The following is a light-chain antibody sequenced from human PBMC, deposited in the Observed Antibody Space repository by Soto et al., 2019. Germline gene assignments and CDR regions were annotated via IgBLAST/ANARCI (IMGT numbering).Light chain of an antibody. V-gene: IGKV1-5*03. CDR2: KAS. Sequence: DIQMTQSPSTLSASVGDRVTITCRASQSISSWLAWYQQKPGKAPKLLIYKASSLESGVPSRFSGGGSGTEFTLTISSLQPDDFATYYCQQYNTYSPWTFGQGTKVEIK. CDR3: QQYNTYSPWT. CDR1: QSISSW. J-gene: IGKJ1*01.